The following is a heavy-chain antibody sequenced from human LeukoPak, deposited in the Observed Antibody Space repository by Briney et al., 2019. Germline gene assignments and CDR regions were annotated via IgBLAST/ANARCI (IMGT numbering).Heavy chain of an antibody. CDR1: GFTFSSYA. V-gene: IGHV3-23*01. Sequence: GGSLRLSCAASGFTFSSYAMSWVRQAPGRGLEWVSVITGSGGSANYADSVKGRFTISRDNSKNTLYLQMNSLRAEDTAVYYCARGFYCSNTSCSRGAFDIWGQGTMVTVSS. CDR2: ITGSGGSA. D-gene: IGHD2-2*01. CDR3: ARGFYCSNTSCSRGAFDI. J-gene: IGHJ3*02.